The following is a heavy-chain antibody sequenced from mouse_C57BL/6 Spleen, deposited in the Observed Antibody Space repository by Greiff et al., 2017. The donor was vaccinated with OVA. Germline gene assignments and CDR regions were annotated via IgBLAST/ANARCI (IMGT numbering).Heavy chain of an antibody. CDR3: ARFTTVVAYYFDY. CDR2: IDPSDSYT. D-gene: IGHD1-1*01. V-gene: IGHV1-69*01. J-gene: IGHJ2*01. Sequence: VQLQQPGAELVMPGASVKLSCKASGYTFTSYWMHWVKQRPGQGLEWIGEIDPSDSYTNYNQKFKGKSTLTVDKSSSTAYMQLSSLTSEDSAVYYCARFTTVVAYYFDYWGQGTTLTVSS. CDR1: GYTFTSYW.